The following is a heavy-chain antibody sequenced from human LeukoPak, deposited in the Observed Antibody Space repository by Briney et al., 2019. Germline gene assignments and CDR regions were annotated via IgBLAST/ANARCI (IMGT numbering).Heavy chain of an antibody. Sequence: PGGALRLSCAASGCTVITNYMSGVRQAPGKELEWVAVIYSDGSTYYPVSVNGRCTICRDDSKNTLYLQMNSLRAEDTAVYYCASDRNSFGIASSSWSHDAYAFDIWGQGTMVTVSS. D-gene: IGHD6-13*01. CDR3: ASDRNSFGIASSSWSHDAYAFDI. V-gene: IGHV3-53*01. J-gene: IGHJ3*02. CDR2: IYSDGST. CDR1: GCTVITNY.